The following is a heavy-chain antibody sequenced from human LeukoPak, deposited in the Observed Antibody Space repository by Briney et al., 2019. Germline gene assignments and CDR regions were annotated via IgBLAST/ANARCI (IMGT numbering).Heavy chain of an antibody. CDR2: IYNSGST. CDR3: ARMVGSSGSFYYYYYYMDV. V-gene: IGHV4-38-2*02. D-gene: IGHD3-22*01. CDR1: GYSISNGYY. Sequence: PSETLSLTCTVSGYSISNGYYWGWIRQPPGKGLEWIGSIYNSGSTYYNPPLKSRVTISVDTSKNQFSLKLSSVTAADTAVYYCARMVGSSGSFYYYYYYMDVWGKGTTVTVPS. J-gene: IGHJ6*03.